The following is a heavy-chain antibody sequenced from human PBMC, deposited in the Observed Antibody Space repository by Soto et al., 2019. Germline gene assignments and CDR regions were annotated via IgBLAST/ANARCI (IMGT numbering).Heavy chain of an antibody. D-gene: IGHD3-22*01. CDR3: AREERYYDSSGYYRNNWFDP. Sequence: SQTLSLTCAISGDSVSSNSAAWNWIRQSPSRGLEWLGSTYYRSKWYNDYAVSVKSRITINPDTSKNQFSLQLNSVTPEDTAVYYCAREERYYDSSGYYRNNWFDPWGQGTLVTVSS. CDR2: TYYRSKWYN. J-gene: IGHJ5*02. CDR1: GDSVSSNSAA. V-gene: IGHV6-1*01.